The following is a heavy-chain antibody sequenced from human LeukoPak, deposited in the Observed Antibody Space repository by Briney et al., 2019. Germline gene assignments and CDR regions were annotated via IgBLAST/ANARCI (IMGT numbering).Heavy chain of an antibody. CDR1: GGSISSTSYH. CDR3: ASHDVGVGYALDY. V-gene: IGHV4-39*01. Sequence: SETLSLTCAVSGGSISSTSYHWAWIRQPPGKGLEWIGNIYYSGSTYYNPSLRSRVTISVDTSKNQFPLKLSSVTAADTAVYYCASHDVGVGYALDYWGQGTLVTVSS. D-gene: IGHD3-16*01. J-gene: IGHJ4*02. CDR2: IYYSGST.